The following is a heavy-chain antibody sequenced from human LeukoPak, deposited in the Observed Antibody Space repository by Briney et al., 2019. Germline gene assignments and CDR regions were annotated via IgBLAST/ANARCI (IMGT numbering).Heavy chain of an antibody. J-gene: IGHJ6*03. CDR2: IYYSGST. CDR3: ARDVVPADTSSLFYYYYYYMDV. D-gene: IGHD2-2*01. CDR1: GGSISSSSYY. Sequence: SETLSLTCTVSGGSISSSSYYWGWIRQPPGKGLEWIGSIYYSGSTYYNPSLKSRVTISVDTSKNQFSLKLSSVTAADTAVYYCARDVVPADTSSLFYYYYYYMDVWGKGTTVTVSS. V-gene: IGHV4-39*07.